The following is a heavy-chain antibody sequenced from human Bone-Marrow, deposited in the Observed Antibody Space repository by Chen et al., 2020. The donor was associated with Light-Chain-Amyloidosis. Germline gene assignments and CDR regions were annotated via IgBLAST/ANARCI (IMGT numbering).Heavy chain of an antibody. V-gene: IGHV3-30*02. D-gene: IGHD4-17*01. J-gene: IGHJ4*02. CDR2: IRYDGSNK. CDR3: AKGHDYGDHGEYYFDY. CDR1: GFTFSSYG. Sequence: VQLLESGGGLVQPGGSLRLSCAASGFTFSSYGIHWVRQAPGKGLEWVAFIRYDGSNKYYADSVKGRFTISRDNSKNTLYLQMNSLRAEDTALYYCAKGHDYGDHGEYYFDYWGQGTLVTVSS.